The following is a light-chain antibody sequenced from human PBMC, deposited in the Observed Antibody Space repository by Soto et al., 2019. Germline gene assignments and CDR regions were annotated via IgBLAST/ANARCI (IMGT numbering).Light chain of an antibody. CDR3: CSYAGSSTG. CDR2: EGS. CDR1: SSDVGSYNL. V-gene: IGLV2-23*01. J-gene: IGLJ2*01. Sequence: ALTQPASVSGSPGQSITISCTGTSSDVGSYNLVSWYQQHPGKAPKLMIYEGSKRPSGVSNRFSGSKSGNTASLTISGLQAEDEADYYCCSYAGSSTGFGGGTKLTVL.